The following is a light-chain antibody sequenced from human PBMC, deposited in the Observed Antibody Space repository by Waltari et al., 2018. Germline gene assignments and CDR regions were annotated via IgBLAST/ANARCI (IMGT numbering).Light chain of an antibody. J-gene: IGKJ1*01. V-gene: IGKV1-39*01. CDR1: QSIITY. CDR3: QQGYRTPPT. CDR2: AAS. Sequence: DIQMTQSPSSLSASVRDRVTITCRASQSIITYLNWYQQKPGKAPKLLIYAASSLQSGVPSRFSGSGSGTDFTLTISSLQPEDFATYYCQQGYRTPPTFGQGTKVEIK.